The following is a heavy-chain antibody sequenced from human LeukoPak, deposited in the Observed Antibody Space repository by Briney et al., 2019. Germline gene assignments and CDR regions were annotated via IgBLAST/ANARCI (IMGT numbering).Heavy chain of an antibody. CDR2: IKYDGSEK. J-gene: IGHJ4*02. Sequence: GGSLRLSCAASGFTFSNYWMSWVRQAPGKGQEWVANIKYDGSEKYYVDSVKGRFTISRDNAKNSLYLQMNSLRAEDTAVYYCSRDGDWGQGTLVTVSS. V-gene: IGHV3-7*01. CDR1: GFTFSNYW. CDR3: SRDGD. D-gene: IGHD3-3*01.